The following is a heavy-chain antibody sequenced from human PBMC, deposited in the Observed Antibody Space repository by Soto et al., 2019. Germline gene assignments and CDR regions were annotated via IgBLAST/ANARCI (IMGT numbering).Heavy chain of an antibody. V-gene: IGHV2-5*02. D-gene: IGHD2-21*02. CDR3: VHSRCGGDCLQSYSSHYYYGMDV. J-gene: IGHJ6*02. Sequence: SGPTLVNPTQTLTLTCTFSGFSLNTGGLGVGWIRQPPGKALEWLAHIYWDNDKRYSPSLMSRLTITKDTSKNQVVLTMTNMDPVDAATYYCVHSRCGGDCLQSYSSHYYYGMDVWGQGT. CDR2: IYWDNDK. CDR1: GFSLNTGGLG.